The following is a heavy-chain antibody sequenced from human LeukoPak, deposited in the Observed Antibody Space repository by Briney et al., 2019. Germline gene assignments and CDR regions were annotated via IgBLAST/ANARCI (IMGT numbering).Heavy chain of an antibody. CDR1: GYTFTGYY. D-gene: IGHD3-3*01. V-gene: IGHV1-2*02. Sequence: VASVKVSCKASGYTFTGYYIHWVRQAPGQGLEWMGWINPNSGGTNYAQKFQGRVTMTRDTSISTAYMELSRLRSDDTAVYYCARARDFWSGYYIDYWGQGTLVTVSS. CDR3: ARARDFWSGYYIDY. J-gene: IGHJ4*02. CDR2: INPNSGGT.